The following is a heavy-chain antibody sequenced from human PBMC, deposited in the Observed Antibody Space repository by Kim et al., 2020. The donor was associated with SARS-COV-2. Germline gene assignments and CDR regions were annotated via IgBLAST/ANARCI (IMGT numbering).Heavy chain of an antibody. D-gene: IGHD2-2*01. V-gene: IGHV3-30*01. CDR3: AREGADQLQPTYYYYGMDV. Sequence: GRFTISRDNSKNTLYLQMNSLRAEDTAVYYCAREGADQLQPTYYYYGMDVWGQGTTVTVSS. J-gene: IGHJ6*02.